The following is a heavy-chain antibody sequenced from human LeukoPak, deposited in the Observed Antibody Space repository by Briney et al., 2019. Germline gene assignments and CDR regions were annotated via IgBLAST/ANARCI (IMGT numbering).Heavy chain of an antibody. CDR3: ARISMISNYYYYYMDV. Sequence: PGGSLRLSCAASGFTFSSNYMSWVRQAPGKGLEWVSVIYSGGSTYYADSVKGRFTISRDNSKNTLYLQMNSLRAEDTAVYYCARISMISNYYYYYMDVWGKGTTVTVSS. V-gene: IGHV3-53*01. J-gene: IGHJ6*03. CDR2: IYSGGST. CDR1: GFTFSSNY. D-gene: IGHD3/OR15-3a*01.